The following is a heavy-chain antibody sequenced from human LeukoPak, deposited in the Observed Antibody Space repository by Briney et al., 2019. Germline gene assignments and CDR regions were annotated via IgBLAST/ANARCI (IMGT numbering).Heavy chain of an antibody. CDR3: ARNGGDH. V-gene: IGHV4-59*11. CDR2: FYYSGSS. J-gene: IGHJ4*02. Sequence: SETLSLTCTVSGGSITSHYWSWMRQPLGQGLEWIGYFYYSGSSNYNPSLKSRVSISVDTSKNQFSLKLSSVTAADTAVYYCARNGGDHWGQGTLVTVSS. CDR1: GGSITSHY. D-gene: IGHD3-16*01.